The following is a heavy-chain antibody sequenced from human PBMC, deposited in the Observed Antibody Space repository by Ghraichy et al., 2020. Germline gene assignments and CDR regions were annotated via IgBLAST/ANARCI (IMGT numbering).Heavy chain of an antibody. Sequence: GESLNISCKGSGYSFTSYWIGWVRQMPGKGLEWMGIIYPGDSDTRYSPSFQGQVTISADKSISTAYLQWSSLKASDTAMYYCARHQAGGDNYDILTGYYWGVDYWGQGTLVTDSS. V-gene: IGHV5-51*01. CDR2: IYPGDSDT. D-gene: IGHD3-9*01. J-gene: IGHJ4*02. CDR3: ARHQAGGDNYDILTGYYWGVDY. CDR1: GYSFTSYW.